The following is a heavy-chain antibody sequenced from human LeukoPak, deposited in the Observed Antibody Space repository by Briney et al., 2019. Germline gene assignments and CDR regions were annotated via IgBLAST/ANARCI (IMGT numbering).Heavy chain of an antibody. V-gene: IGHV3-30*04. CDR2: ISYDGSSK. J-gene: IGHJ4*02. CDR1: GFTFSSYA. CDR3: ARGYSGYDLGEDY. D-gene: IGHD5-12*01. Sequence: GGSLRLSCAASGFTFSSYAMHWVRQGPGKGLEWVAVISYDGSSKYYADSVKGRFTISRDNSKNTLYLQMNSLRAEDTAVYYCARGYSGYDLGEDYWGQGTLVTVSS.